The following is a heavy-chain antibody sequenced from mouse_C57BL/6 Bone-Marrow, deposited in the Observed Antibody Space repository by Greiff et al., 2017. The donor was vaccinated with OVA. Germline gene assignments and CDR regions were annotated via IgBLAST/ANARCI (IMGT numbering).Heavy chain of an antibody. J-gene: IGHJ3*01. V-gene: IGHV1-19*01. Sequence: VQLQQSGPVLVKPGASVKMSCKASGYTFTDYYMNWVKQSPGKSLEWIGVIIPYNGGTSFNQKFKGKATLTVNKSSSTAYMELNSLTPGDSAVYSGASYYGNPAWFDYWGQGTLVTVSA. CDR1: GYTFTDYY. CDR3: ASYYGNPAWFDY. D-gene: IGHD2-10*01. CDR2: IIPYNGGT.